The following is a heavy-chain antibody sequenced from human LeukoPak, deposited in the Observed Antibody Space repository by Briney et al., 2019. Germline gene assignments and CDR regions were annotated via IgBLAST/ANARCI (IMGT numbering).Heavy chain of an antibody. CDR2: ISRSSTTI. CDR3: ARAGYSSSWYVS. D-gene: IGHD6-13*01. CDR1: GFTFSTYS. J-gene: IGHJ5*01. V-gene: IGHV3-48*01. Sequence: PGGSLRLSCAASGFTFSTYSMNWVRQAPGKGLEWVSDISRSSTTIYYADSVKGRFTISRDNAKNSLYLQMNSLRVEDTAVCYCARAGYSSSWYVSWGQGTLVTVSS.